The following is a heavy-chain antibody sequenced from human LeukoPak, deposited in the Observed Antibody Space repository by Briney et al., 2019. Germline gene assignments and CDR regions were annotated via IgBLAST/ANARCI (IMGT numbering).Heavy chain of an antibody. CDR2: IYTSGST. J-gene: IGHJ5*02. CDR3: ARGRRDGYNYKGCWFDP. CDR1: GGSISSGSYY. D-gene: IGHD5-24*01. V-gene: IGHV4-61*02. Sequence: SQTLSLTCTVSGGSISSGSYYRSWIRQPAGKGLEWIGRIYTSGSTNYNPSLKSRVTISVDTSKNQFSLKLSSVTAADTAVYYCARGRRDGYNYKGCWFDPWGQGTLVTVSS.